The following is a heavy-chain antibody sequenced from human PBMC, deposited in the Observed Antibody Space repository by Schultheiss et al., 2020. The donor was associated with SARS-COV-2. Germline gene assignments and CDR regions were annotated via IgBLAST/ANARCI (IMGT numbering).Heavy chain of an antibody. J-gene: IGHJ4*02. V-gene: IGHV3-23*01. CDR1: GFTFGDYA. D-gene: IGHD6-19*01. CDR2: ISSNGGST. CDR3: AKTYRSAWFDWERGFDY. Sequence: GGSLRLSCTASGFTFGDYAMSWVRQAPGKGLEYVSAISSNGGSTYYADSVKGRFTISRDNSKNTLYLQMNSLRAEDTAVYYCAKTYRSAWFDWERGFDYWGQGTLVTVSS.